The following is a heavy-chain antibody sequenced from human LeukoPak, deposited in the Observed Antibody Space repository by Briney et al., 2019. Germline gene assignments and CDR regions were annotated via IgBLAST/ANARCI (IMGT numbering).Heavy chain of an antibody. CDR3: ARESGYDNYYYYYMDV. CDR1: GFTFSSCA. V-gene: IGHV3-23*01. D-gene: IGHD5-12*01. Sequence: PGGSLRLSCAASGFTFSSCAMSWVRQAPGQGLEWVSTITGSGGSTYYADSVKGRFTISRDNSKKTLYLQMNSLRAEDPAVYYCARESGYDNYYYYYMDVWGRGTTVTISS. CDR2: ITGSGGST. J-gene: IGHJ6*03.